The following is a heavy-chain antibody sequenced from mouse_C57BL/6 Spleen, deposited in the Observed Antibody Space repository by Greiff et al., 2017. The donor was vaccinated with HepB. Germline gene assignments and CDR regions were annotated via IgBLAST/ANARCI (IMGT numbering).Heavy chain of an antibody. CDR3: ARRNWTYDYFDY. D-gene: IGHD2-10*02. CDR2: IYPGDGDT. Sequence: QVHVKQSGAELVKPGASVKISCKASGYAFSSYWMNWVKQRPGKGLEWIGQIYPGDGDTNYNGKFKGKATLTADKSSSTAYMQLSSLTSEDSAVYFCARRNWTYDYFDYWGQGTTLTVSS. CDR1: GYAFSSYW. V-gene: IGHV1-80*01. J-gene: IGHJ2*01.